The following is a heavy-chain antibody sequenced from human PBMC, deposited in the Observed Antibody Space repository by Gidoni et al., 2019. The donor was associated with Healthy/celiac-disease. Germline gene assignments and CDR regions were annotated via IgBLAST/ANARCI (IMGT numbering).Heavy chain of an antibody. D-gene: IGHD5-12*01. V-gene: IGHV4-31*03. CDR3: ARAYDGDLDY. CDR2: IYYSGST. Sequence: QVQLQESGPGLVQPSQTLSLTCTVSGGPISSGGYYWSWVRQQPGKGLEWIGYIYYSGSTYYNPSLKSRVTIAVDTSKNQFSLKLSSVTAADTAVYYCARAYDGDLDYWGQGTLVTVSS. J-gene: IGHJ4*02. CDR1: GGPISSGGYY.